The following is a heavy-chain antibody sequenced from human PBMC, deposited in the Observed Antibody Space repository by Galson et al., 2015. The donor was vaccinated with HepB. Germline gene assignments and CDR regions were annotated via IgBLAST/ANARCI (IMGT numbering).Heavy chain of an antibody. CDR2: ISGSGGST. Sequence: SLRLSCAASGFTFSSYAMSWVRQAPGKGLEWVSAISGSGGSTYYADSVKGRFTISRDNSKNTLYLQMNSLRAEDTAVYYCARARTYYDFWSGYSTYYYYGMDVWGQGTTVTVSS. J-gene: IGHJ6*02. V-gene: IGHV3-23*01. CDR1: GFTFSSYA. D-gene: IGHD3-3*01. CDR3: ARARTYYDFWSGYSTYYYYGMDV.